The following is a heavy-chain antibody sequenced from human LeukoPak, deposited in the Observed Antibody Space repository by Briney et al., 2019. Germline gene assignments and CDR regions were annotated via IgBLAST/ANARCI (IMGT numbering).Heavy chain of an antibody. CDR1: GFTFSSYA. V-gene: IGHV3-30*04. J-gene: IGHJ4*02. D-gene: IGHD3-10*01. Sequence: SGGSLRLSCAASGFTFSSYAMQWVRQAPGKGLEWVAVISYDGSNKYYADSVKGRFTISRDNSKNTLYLQMNSLRAEDTAVYYCAKARRYGSGSYYSGGDYWGQGTLVTVSS. CDR2: ISYDGSNK. CDR3: AKARRYGSGSYYSGGDY.